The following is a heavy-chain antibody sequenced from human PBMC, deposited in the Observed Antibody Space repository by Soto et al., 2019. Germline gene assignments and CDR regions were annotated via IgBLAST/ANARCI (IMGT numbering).Heavy chain of an antibody. D-gene: IGHD3-3*01. CDR2: INPNSGGT. CDR3: ARDTYDFWSGYPTYYYYGMDA. J-gene: IGHJ6*02. Sequence: ASVKVSCKASGYTFTGYYMHWVRQAPGQGLEWIGWINPNSGGTSYAQKFQGRVTMTRDTSISTAYMELSRLRSDDTAVYYCARDTYDFWSGYPTYYYYGMDAWGQGTTVTVSS. V-gene: IGHV1-2*02. CDR1: GYTFTGYY.